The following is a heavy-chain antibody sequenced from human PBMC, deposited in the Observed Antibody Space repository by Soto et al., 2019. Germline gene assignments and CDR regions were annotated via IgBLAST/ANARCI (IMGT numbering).Heavy chain of an antibody. V-gene: IGHV1-3*01. J-gene: IGHJ4*02. CDR3: ARAVAVPADFDY. Sequence: ASVKVSCKASGYTFTGYFMHWVRQAPGQRLEWMGWINAGNGNTKYSQKFQGRVTITRDTSASTAYMELSSLRSEDTAVYYCARAVAVPADFDYWGQGTLVTVSS. D-gene: IGHD6-19*01. CDR2: INAGNGNT. CDR1: GYTFTGYF.